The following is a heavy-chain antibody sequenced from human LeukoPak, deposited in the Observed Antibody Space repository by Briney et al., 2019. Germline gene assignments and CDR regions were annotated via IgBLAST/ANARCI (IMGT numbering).Heavy chain of an antibody. CDR3: ASILDSGLFDY. CDR1: SGSISSYY. D-gene: IGHD6-19*01. V-gene: IGHV4-59*01. Sequence: PSETLSLTCTVSSGSISSYYWSWIRQPPGKGLEWIGYIYYSGSTNYNPSLKSRVTISVATSKNQISLKLSSVTAADTAVYYCASILDSGLFDYWGQGTLVTVSS. J-gene: IGHJ4*02. CDR2: IYYSGST.